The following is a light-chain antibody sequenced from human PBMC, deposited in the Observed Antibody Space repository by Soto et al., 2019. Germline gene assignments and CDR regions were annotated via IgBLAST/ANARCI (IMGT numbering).Light chain of an antibody. CDR2: VVS. J-gene: IGLJ2*01. CDR3: SSYTISSTLV. CDR1: TSDIGDYNY. V-gene: IGLV2-14*03. Sequence: QSALTQPASVSGSPGQSITISCTGTTSDIGDYNYVSWYQHHPDEVPKLMVYVVSVRPSGVSHRFSGSKSGNTASLTISGLQAEDEADYYCSSYTISSTLVFGGGTKVTVL.